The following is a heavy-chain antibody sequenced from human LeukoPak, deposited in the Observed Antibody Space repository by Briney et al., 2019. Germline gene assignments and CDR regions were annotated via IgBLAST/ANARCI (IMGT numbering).Heavy chain of an antibody. CDR3: ARVKGEGGYELTYYYYYGMDV. Sequence: PGGSLRLSCAASGFTFSSYWMSWVRQAPGKGLEWVANIKQDGSEKYYVDSVKGRFTISRDNAKNSLYLQMNSLRAEDTAVYYCARVKGEGGYELTYYYYYGMDVWGQGTTVTVSS. V-gene: IGHV3-7*01. J-gene: IGHJ6*02. D-gene: IGHD5-12*01. CDR2: IKQDGSEK. CDR1: GFTFSSYW.